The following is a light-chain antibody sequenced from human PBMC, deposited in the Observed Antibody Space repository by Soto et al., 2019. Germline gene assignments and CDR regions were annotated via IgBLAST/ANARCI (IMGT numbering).Light chain of an antibody. Sequence: EIVLTQSPGTLSLSPGERATLSCRASQSVSSNYLAWYQQKPGQAPRLLIYGASSRATGIPDRFSGSGSGTEFTLTISSLQSEDFAVYYCQQYNNWPRTFGQGTKWIS. J-gene: IGKJ1*01. CDR1: QSVSSNY. CDR2: GAS. CDR3: QQYNNWPRT. V-gene: IGKV3-20*01.